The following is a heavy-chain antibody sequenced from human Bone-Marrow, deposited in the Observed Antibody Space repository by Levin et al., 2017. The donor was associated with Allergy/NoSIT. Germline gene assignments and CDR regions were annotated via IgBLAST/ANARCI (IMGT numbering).Heavy chain of an antibody. V-gene: IGHV3-30*18. Sequence: GGSLRLSCAASGFTFSTYAMYWLRQAPGKGLEWVALIAYDGSKKKFADSVKGRFTISRDNSKNTLYLQMNSLRTEDTAVYYYAKAEVALDFWGQGTLVTVSS. CDR2: IAYDGSKK. CDR1: GFTFSTYA. J-gene: IGHJ4*02. CDR3: AKAEVALDF. D-gene: IGHD2-15*01.